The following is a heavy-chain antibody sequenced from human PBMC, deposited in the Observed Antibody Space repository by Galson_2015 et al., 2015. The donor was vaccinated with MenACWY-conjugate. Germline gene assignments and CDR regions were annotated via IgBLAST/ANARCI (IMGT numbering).Heavy chain of an antibody. Sequence: SLRLSCAASGFTFRNYWMTWVRQAPGKGLEWVASIKKGGSEKYYVDSVKGRFTISRDNAKNSLYLEVNSLRVEDTAVYSCARGHYGMDVWGQGTTVTASS. CDR3: ARGHYGMDV. J-gene: IGHJ6*02. V-gene: IGHV3-7*03. CDR1: GFTFRNYW. CDR2: IKKGGSEK.